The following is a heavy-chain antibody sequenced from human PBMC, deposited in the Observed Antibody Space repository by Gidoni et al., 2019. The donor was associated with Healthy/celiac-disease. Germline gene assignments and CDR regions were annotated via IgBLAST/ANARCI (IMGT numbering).Heavy chain of an antibody. CDR1: GFTFRDYY. CDR2: MCSSGSTI. V-gene: IGHV3-11*01. J-gene: IGHJ6*02. Sequence: QVQLVESGGGLVKPGGYLRISCAASGFTFRDYYMTWPRQAPGKGLEWVSYMCSSGSTIYYADSVKCRLTLSRDNAKNALYLQMNSLRAEDTVVYYCARDGVDYDILTVRYYYYGMDVWGQGTTVTVSS. D-gene: IGHD3-9*01. CDR3: ARDGVDYDILTVRYYYYGMDV.